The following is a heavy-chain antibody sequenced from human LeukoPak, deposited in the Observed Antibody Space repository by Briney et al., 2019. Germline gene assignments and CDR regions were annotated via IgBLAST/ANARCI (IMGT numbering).Heavy chain of an antibody. CDR3: ARDGGLHTNFDY. CDR1: GFSFRNYW. Sequence: PGGSLRLSCAASGFSFRNYWMGWVRQAPGKGLGWVANTKPDGSAEYYADSVRGRFSTSRDNANNLLYLQMNSLRAEDTAVYYCARDGGLHTNFDYWGQGTLVTVSS. CDR2: TKPDGSAE. V-gene: IGHV3-7*01. J-gene: IGHJ4*02. D-gene: IGHD2-15*01.